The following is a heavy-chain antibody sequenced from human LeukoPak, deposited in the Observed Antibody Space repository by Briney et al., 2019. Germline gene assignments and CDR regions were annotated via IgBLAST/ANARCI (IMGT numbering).Heavy chain of an antibody. J-gene: IGHJ3*02. V-gene: IGHV3-30*18. CDR1: GFTFSSYG. CDR3: AKVSSSWAFDI. D-gene: IGHD6-6*01. CDR2: ISYDGSNK. Sequence: GRSLRLSCAASGFTFSSYGMHWVRQAPGKGLEWVAVISYDGSNKYYADSVKGRFTISRDNSKNTLYLQMNSLRAEDTAVYYCAKVSSSWAFDIWGQGTMVTVSS.